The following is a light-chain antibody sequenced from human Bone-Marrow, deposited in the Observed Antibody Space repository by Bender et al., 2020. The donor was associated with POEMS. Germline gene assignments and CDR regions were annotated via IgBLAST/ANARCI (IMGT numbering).Light chain of an antibody. Sequence: QSVLTQPASVSGSPGQSITISCTGTSSDVGSFFFVSWYQQHPDKAPKLIIYDVTNRPSGVSNRFSGSKSGNTASLTISGLQAEDEAVYYCCSYAGSYTWVFGGGTKVTVL. V-gene: IGLV2-23*02. J-gene: IGLJ3*02. CDR2: DVT. CDR3: CSYAGSYTWV. CDR1: SSDVGSFFF.